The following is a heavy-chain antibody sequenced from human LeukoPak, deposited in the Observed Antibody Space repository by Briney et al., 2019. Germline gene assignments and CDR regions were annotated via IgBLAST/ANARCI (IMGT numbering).Heavy chain of an antibody. D-gene: IGHD3-9*01. J-gene: IGHJ4*02. CDR2: IRYDGSNK. Sequence: PGGSLRLSCAASGFTLSSYGMHWVRQAPGKGLEWVAFIRYDGSNKYYADSVKGRFTISRDNSKNTLYLQMSSLRAEDTAVYYCAKGRAYDILTGPLGYWGQGTLVTVSS. CDR1: GFTLSSYG. CDR3: AKGRAYDILTGPLGY. V-gene: IGHV3-30*02.